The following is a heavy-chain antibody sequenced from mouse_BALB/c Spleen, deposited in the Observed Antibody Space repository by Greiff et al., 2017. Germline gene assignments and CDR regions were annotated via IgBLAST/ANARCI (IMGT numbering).Heavy chain of an antibody. CDR2: ISSGGGST. V-gene: IGHV5-12-1*01. CDR1: GFAFSSYD. J-gene: IGHJ4*01. CDR3: ARRGGSRAMDY. Sequence: EVQGVESGGGLVKPGGSLKLSCAASGFAFSSYDMSWVRQTPEKRLEWVAYISSGGGSTYYPDTVKGRFTISRDNAKNTLYLQMSSLKSEDTAMYYCARRGGSRAMDYWGQGTSVTVSS.